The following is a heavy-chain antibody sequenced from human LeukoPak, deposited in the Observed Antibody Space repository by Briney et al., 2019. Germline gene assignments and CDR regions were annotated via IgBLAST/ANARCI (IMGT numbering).Heavy chain of an antibody. J-gene: IGHJ4*02. CDR3: TTSATSVGANVGGY. Sequence: GGSLRLSCAASGFTFSGSAMHWVRQASGKGLEWVGRIRSKANSYATAYAASVKGRFTISRDDSKNTAYLQMNSLKTEDTAVYYCTTSATSVGANVGGYWGLGTLVTVSS. V-gene: IGHV3-73*01. CDR2: IRSKANSYAT. CDR1: GFTFSGSA. D-gene: IGHD1-26*01.